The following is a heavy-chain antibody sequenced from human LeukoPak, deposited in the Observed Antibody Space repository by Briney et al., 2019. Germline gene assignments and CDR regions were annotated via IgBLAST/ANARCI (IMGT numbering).Heavy chain of an antibody. CDR1: GVDIYSSTYY. D-gene: IGHD2-15*01. CDR3: ARQLAAGNDAFGI. J-gene: IGHJ3*02. Sequence: SETLSLTCTVSGVDIYSSTYYWAWIRQPPGKGLEFIGSIYYNEDTYSNPSLKSRLTISVDTSTNQFSLRLNSVTAADTAVYFCARQLAAGNDAFGIWGQGTMVTVSS. V-gene: IGHV4-39*01. CDR2: IYYNEDT.